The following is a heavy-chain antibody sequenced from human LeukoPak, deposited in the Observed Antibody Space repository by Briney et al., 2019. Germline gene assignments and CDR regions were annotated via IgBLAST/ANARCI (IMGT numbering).Heavy chain of an antibody. CDR2: ISGSGGST. Sequence: GGSLRLSCAASGFTFSSYAMSWVRQAPGKALEWVSAISGSGGSTYYADSVKGRFTISRDNSKNTLYLQMNSLRAEDTAVYYCAKDPGIAVAGYFDYWGQGTLVTVSS. CDR1: GFTFSSYA. CDR3: AKDPGIAVAGYFDY. J-gene: IGHJ4*02. V-gene: IGHV3-23*01. D-gene: IGHD6-19*01.